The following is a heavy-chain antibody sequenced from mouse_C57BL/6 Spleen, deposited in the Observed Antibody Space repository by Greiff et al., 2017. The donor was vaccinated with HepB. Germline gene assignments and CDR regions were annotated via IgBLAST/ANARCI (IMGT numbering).Heavy chain of an antibody. CDR3: ARPSSGYLAWFAY. CDR2: IYPGSGNT. Sequence: VQLQQSGAELVRPGASVKLSCKASGYTFTDYYINWVKQRPGQGLEWIARIYPGSGNTYYNEKFKGKATLTAEKSSSTAYMQLSSLTSEDSAVYFCARPSSGYLAWFAYWGQGTLVTVSA. D-gene: IGHD3-2*02. J-gene: IGHJ3*01. V-gene: IGHV1-76*01. CDR1: GYTFTDYY.